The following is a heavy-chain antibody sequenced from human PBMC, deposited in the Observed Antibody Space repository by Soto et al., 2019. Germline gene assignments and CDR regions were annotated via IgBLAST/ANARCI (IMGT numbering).Heavy chain of an antibody. CDR3: ARDHVAAAGSLY. CDR1: GFTFSGYG. V-gene: IGHV3-33*01. Sequence: QVQLVESGGGVVQPGRSLRLSCAASGFTFSGYGMHWVRQAPGKGLEWVAVIWYDGSNKYCADSVKGRFTISRDNSKNTLYLQMNSLRAEDTAVYYCARDHVAAAGSLYWGQGTLVTVSS. D-gene: IGHD6-13*01. CDR2: IWYDGSNK. J-gene: IGHJ4*02.